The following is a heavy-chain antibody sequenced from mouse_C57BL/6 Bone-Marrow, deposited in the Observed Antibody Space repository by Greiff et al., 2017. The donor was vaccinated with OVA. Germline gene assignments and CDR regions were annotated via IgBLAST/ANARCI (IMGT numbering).Heavy chain of an antibody. D-gene: IGHD1-1*01. CDR1: GYTFTSYW. J-gene: IGHJ1*03. CDR3: ARPFGYYGSYWYFDV. V-gene: IGHV1-61*01. Sequence: QVQLQQPGAELVRPGSSVKLSCKASGYTFTSYWMDWVKQRPGQGLEWIGNIYPSDSETHYNQKFKDKATLTVDKSSSTAYMQLSSLTSEDYAVYYCARPFGYYGSYWYFDVWGTGTTVTVAS. CDR2: IYPSDSET.